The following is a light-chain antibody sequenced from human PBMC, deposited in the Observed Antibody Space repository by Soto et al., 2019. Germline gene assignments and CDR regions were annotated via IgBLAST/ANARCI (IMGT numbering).Light chain of an antibody. CDR2: GVS. CDR3: QHYCTSPHT. J-gene: IGKJ2*01. CDR1: QSVSNSF. Sequence: ESVLTQSPGTLSLSPGERATLSCRASQSVSNSFFAWYQQKTGQAPRLLIYGVSSRATGIPDRFSGSGSVTDLILTMSTLETADFVVYYGQHYCTSPHTVGQGIKLE. V-gene: IGKV3-20*01.